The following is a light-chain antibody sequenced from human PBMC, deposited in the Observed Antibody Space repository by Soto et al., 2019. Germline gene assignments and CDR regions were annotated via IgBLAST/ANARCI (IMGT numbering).Light chain of an antibody. V-gene: IGKV1D-13*01. CDR1: QGISSA. CDR2: DAS. CDR3: QQYNNWPRT. Sequence: AIQLTQSPSSLSASVGDSVTITFRASQGISSALAWYQQTPGRAPKLLIYDASTLASGVPSRFSGSRSGTDFTLTISRLEPEDFAVYYCQQYNNWPRTFGQGTKVDIK. J-gene: IGKJ1*01.